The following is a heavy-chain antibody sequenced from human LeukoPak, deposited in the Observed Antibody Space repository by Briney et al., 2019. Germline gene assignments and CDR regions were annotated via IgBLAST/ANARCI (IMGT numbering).Heavy chain of an antibody. V-gene: IGHV1-2*02. CDR1: GYTFSDYY. CDR2: INPNSGAT. Sequence: ASVKVSCTASGYTFSDYYIHWVRQAPGQGLDWMGWINPNSGATNYPQKFQGRITMTRDTSISTAYMVLSRLRSDDTAMYYCAKDGPADCGGDCYSPDYWGQGSLVTVSS. J-gene: IGHJ4*02. CDR3: AKDGPADCGGDCYSPDY. D-gene: IGHD2-21*02.